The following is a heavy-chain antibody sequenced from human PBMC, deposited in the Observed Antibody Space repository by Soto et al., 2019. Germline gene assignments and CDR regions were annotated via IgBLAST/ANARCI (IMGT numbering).Heavy chain of an antibody. J-gene: IGHJ6*02. D-gene: IGHD4-4*01. Sequence: PSETLSLTCTVSGGSISISSYYWGWIRQPPGKGLEWIGSIYYSGSTYYNPSLKSRVTISVDTSKNQFSLKLSSVTAADTAVYYCATNYAYYYYYGMDVWGPGTTVTVSS. CDR3: ATNYAYYYYYGMDV. CDR2: IYYSGST. V-gene: IGHV4-39*01. CDR1: GGSISISSYY.